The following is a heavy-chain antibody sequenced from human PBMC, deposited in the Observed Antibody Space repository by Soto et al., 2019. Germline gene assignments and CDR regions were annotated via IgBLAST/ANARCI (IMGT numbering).Heavy chain of an antibody. Sequence: GGSLRLSCAASGFTFSSYWMHWVRQAPGKGLVWVSRINSDGSSTSYADSVKGRFTISRENAKNTLYLQMNSLRAEDTAVYYCARDELLWFGAQYYYYGMDVWGQGTTVTVSS. V-gene: IGHV3-74*01. CDR3: ARDELLWFGAQYYYYGMDV. CDR2: INSDGSST. D-gene: IGHD3-10*01. CDR1: GFTFSSYW. J-gene: IGHJ6*02.